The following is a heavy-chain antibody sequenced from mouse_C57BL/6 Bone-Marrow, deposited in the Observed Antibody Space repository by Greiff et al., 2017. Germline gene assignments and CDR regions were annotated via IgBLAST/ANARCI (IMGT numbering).Heavy chain of an antibody. Sequence: VQLQQPGAELVKPGASVKLSCKASGYTFNSYWMHWVKQRPGRGLEWIGRIDPNRGGNKYNEKFKRKATLPVDKPSSTAYMQLRSLTSEDSAVYYCAHGNYFYWYFAVWGTGTTVTVSS. D-gene: IGHD2-1*01. CDR1: GYTFNSYW. CDR3: AHGNYFYWYFAV. J-gene: IGHJ1*03. V-gene: IGHV1-72*01. CDR2: IDPNRGGN.